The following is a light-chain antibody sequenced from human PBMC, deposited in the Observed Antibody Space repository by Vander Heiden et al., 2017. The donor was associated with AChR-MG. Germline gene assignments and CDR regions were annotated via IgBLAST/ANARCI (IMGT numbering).Light chain of an antibody. CDR1: QSIGIK. CDR3: QQYNNWPLT. Sequence: TLSVSAGDRATLSCRASQSIGIKLSWYQQRPGQAPRLLIYGASTRDTGVAARFSGSGSGTEFTLTISSLQSEDFAVYYCQQYNNWPLTFGGGTKVEI. CDR2: GAS. J-gene: IGKJ4*01. V-gene: IGKV3-15*01.